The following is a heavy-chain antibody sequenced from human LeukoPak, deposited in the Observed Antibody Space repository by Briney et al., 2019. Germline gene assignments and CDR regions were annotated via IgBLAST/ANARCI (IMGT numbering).Heavy chain of an antibody. V-gene: IGHV3-15*01. D-gene: IGHD3-10*01. Sequence: GGSLRLSCAASGFIFSNAWMSWVRQAPGKGLEWVGRIKSRTDGGTKDYAAPVKGRFIISREDSRNTLYLQMNSLRAEDTAVYYCAKDPRGCGTCGGAFDIWGQGTMVTVSS. J-gene: IGHJ3*02. CDR3: AKDPRGCGTCGGAFDI. CDR2: IKSRTDGGTK. CDR1: GFIFSNAW.